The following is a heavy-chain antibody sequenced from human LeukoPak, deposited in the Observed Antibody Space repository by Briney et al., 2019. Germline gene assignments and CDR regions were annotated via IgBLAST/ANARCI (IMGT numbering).Heavy chain of an antibody. Sequence: ASVQVSCKASGYSFSIYGITWARQAPGQGLEYLGWNSASDGTTNYAQKVQDRVTMATDTSTSTAYLELRSLRSEDTAVYYCARCGAAVTTHFSHWGQGTLVTVSS. CDR1: GYSFSIYG. CDR2: NSASDGTT. J-gene: IGHJ4*02. D-gene: IGHD4-17*01. V-gene: IGHV1-18*01. CDR3: ARCGAAVTTHFSH.